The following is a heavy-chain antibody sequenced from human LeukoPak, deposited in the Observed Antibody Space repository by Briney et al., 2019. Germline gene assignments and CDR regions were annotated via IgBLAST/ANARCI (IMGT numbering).Heavy chain of an antibody. CDR3: AKDFVYYGSGSSIHY. CDR1: GFTFSSYS. Sequence: PGGSLRLSCAASGFTFSSYSMNWVRQAPGKGLEWVAFIRYDGTNKYYADSVKGRLTISRDNSKNTLYLQMNSLRAEDTAVYYCAKDFVYYGSGSSIHYWGQGTLVTVSS. D-gene: IGHD3-10*01. J-gene: IGHJ4*02. CDR2: IRYDGTNK. V-gene: IGHV3-30*02.